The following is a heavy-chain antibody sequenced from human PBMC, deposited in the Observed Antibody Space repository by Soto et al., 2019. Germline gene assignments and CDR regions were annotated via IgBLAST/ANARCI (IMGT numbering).Heavy chain of an antibody. J-gene: IGHJ6*02. CDR1: GFTFSSYA. CDR2: ITGSSGDT. Sequence: GGSLRLSCAASGFTFSSYAMTWVRQAPGKGLEWVSLITGSSGDTYDADSVKGRFTISRDNSKNTLYLQMNSLRAEDTAVFYCTTPLVGDSSGYFNYYYYYGMDVWGQGTTVTVSS. D-gene: IGHD3-22*01. CDR3: TTPLVGDSSGYFNYYYYYGMDV. V-gene: IGHV3-23*01.